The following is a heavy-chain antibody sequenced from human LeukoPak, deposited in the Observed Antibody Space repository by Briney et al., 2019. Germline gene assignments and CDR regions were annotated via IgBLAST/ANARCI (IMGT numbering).Heavy chain of an antibody. V-gene: IGHV3-23*01. CDR3: AKDSRNYDILTGYYNANAEYFQH. CDR2: ISGSGGST. D-gene: IGHD3-9*01. CDR1: GFTFSSYA. Sequence: GGSLRLSCAASGFTFSSYAMSWVRQAPGKGLEWVSAISGSGGSTYYADSVKGRFTISRDISKHTLYLQMNSLRAEDTAVYYCAKDSRNYDILTGYYNANAEYFQHWGQGTLVTVSS. J-gene: IGHJ1*01.